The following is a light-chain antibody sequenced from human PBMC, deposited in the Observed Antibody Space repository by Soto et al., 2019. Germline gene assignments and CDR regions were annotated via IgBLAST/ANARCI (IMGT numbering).Light chain of an antibody. CDR3: CSYGGSSALPYV. V-gene: IGLV2-23*02. CDR2: EVT. CDR1: SSDVGTYNL. J-gene: IGLJ1*01. Sequence: QSVLTQPASVSGSPGQSVTISCTGTSSDVGTYNLVSWYQQHPGKAPKLIIYEVTERPSGVSNRFSGSKFGNTASLTISGLLPEDEADYYCCSYGGSSALPYVFGTGTKVTVL.